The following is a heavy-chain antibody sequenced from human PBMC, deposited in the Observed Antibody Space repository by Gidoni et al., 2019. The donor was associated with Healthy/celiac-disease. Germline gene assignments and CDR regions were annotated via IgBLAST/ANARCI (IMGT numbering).Heavy chain of an antibody. CDR1: GFTFSSFD. CDR2: IGTAVDT. J-gene: IGHJ3*02. Sequence: EVQLVESGGGLVQPGGSLRLSCAASGFTFSSFDMHWVRQATGKGLEWVSAIGTAVDTYYPGSVKGRFTISRENAKNSLYLQMNSLRAGDTAVYYCARAYLGDSSGYYSDAFDIWGQGTMVTVSS. D-gene: IGHD3-22*01. V-gene: IGHV3-13*01. CDR3: ARAYLGDSSGYYSDAFDI.